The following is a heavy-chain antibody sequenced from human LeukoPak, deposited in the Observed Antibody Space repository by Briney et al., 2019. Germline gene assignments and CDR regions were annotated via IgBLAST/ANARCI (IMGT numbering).Heavy chain of an antibody. CDR3: ARGSPQQYYDILTGYYIEAFDI. D-gene: IGHD3-9*01. Sequence: SVKVSCKASGGTFSSYTISWVRQAPGQGLEWMGRIIPILGIANYAQKFQGRVTITADKSTSTAYMELSSLRSEDTAVYYCARGSPQQYYDILTGYYIEAFDIWGQGTLVTVSS. CDR1: GGTFSSYT. CDR2: IIPILGIA. V-gene: IGHV1-69*02. J-gene: IGHJ4*02.